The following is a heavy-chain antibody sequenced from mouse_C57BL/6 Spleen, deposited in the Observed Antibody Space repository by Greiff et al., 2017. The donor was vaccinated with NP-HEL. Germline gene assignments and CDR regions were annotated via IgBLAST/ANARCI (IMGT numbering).Heavy chain of an antibody. Sequence: QVQLKESGPGLVQPSQSLSITCTVSGFSLTSYGVHWVRQSPGKGLEWLGVIWSGGSTDYNAAFISRLSISKDNSKSQVFFKMNSLQADDTARYYCARNAYYGSSFDYWGQGTTLTVSS. CDR1: GFSLTSYG. V-gene: IGHV2-2*01. CDR2: IWSGGST. J-gene: IGHJ2*01. CDR3: ARNAYYGSSFDY. D-gene: IGHD1-1*01.